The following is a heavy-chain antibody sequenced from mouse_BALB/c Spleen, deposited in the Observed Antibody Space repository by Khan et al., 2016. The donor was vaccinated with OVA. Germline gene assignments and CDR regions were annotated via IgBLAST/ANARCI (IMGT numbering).Heavy chain of an antibody. CDR2: ISSGSSTI. CDR3: ARAGGNFHWYCDV. CDR1: GFTFSTFG. Sequence: EVELVESGGGLVQPGGSRKLSCAASGFTFSTFGMHWVRQAPEKGLEWVAYISSGSSTIYYVDTVTGRFTISRDNPKNTLLLQMTSLRSEDTAMYYCARAGGNFHWYCDVWGAGTSVTVSS. J-gene: IGHJ1*01. V-gene: IGHV5-17*02. D-gene: IGHD2-1*01.